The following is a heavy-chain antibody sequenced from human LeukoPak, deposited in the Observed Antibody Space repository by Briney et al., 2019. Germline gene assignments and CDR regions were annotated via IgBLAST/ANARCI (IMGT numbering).Heavy chain of an antibody. V-gene: IGHV1-46*01. J-gene: IGHJ6*02. D-gene: IGHD3-16*01. CDR1: GGTFSSYA. CDR3: ARATSSRYYYGMDV. CDR2: INPSGGST. Sequence: GASVKVSCKVSGGTFSSYAISWVRQAPGQGLEWMGIINPSGGSTSYAQKFKGRVTMTRDTSTSTVYMELSSLGSEDTAVYYCARATSSRYYYGMDVWGQGTTVTVSS.